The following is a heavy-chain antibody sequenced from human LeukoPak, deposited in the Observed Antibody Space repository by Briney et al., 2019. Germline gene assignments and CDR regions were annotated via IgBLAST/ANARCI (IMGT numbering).Heavy chain of an antibody. Sequence: GGSLRLSCSASGFTFSNYCINWVRQAPGKGLEWVSSISSSDTYIYYADSMKGRFTISRDNARNSLYLQMNSLRADDTAAYYCARDRSEGHDSSGPLDAFDVWGQGTLVTVSS. D-gene: IGHD3-22*01. V-gene: IGHV3-21*06. CDR1: GFTFSNYC. CDR2: ISSSDTYI. J-gene: IGHJ3*01. CDR3: ARDRSEGHDSSGPLDAFDV.